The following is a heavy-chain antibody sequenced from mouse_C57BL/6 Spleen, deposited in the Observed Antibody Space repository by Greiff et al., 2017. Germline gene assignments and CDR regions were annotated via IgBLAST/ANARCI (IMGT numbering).Heavy chain of an antibody. V-gene: IGHV1-20*01. CDR1: GYSFTGYF. CDR2: INPYNGDT. D-gene: IGHD2-3*01. CDR3: ARWGNDPYAMDY. Sequence: EVQRVESGPELVKPGDSVKISCKASGYSFTGYFMNWVMQSHGKSLEWIGRINPYNGDTFYNQKFKGKATLTVDKSSSTAHMELRSLTSEDSAVYYCARWGNDPYAMDYWGQGTSVTVSS. J-gene: IGHJ4*01.